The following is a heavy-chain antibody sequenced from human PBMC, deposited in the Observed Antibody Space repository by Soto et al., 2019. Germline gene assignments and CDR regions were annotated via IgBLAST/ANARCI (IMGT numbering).Heavy chain of an antibody. J-gene: IGHJ2*01. CDR2: INHDSGGT. D-gene: IGHD2-2*01. CDR1: GYTFTDYY. Sequence: ASVKVSCKASGYTFTDYYIHWVRQAPGQGLEWVGWINHDSGGTNLAQRFQGRVTMTSDTSINTAYMELSSLRSDDTAVYYCAIRTGQLAIISEFDGDWFFELWGRGTLVTVSS. CDR3: AIRTGQLAIISEFDGDWFFEL. V-gene: IGHV1-2*02.